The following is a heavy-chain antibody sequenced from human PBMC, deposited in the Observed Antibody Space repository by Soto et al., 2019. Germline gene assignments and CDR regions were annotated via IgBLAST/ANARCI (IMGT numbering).Heavy chain of an antibody. CDR2: IRSKAYGGTT. V-gene: IGHV3-49*04. CDR3: TSALYYYDSSGYVDY. Sequence: SLRISCTASGFTFGDYAMSWVRQAPGKGLEWVGFIRSKAYGGTTEYAASVKGRFTISRDDSKSIAYLQMNSLKTEDTAVYYCTSALYYYDSSGYVDYWGQGTLVTVS. J-gene: IGHJ4*02. D-gene: IGHD3-22*01. CDR1: GFTFGDYA.